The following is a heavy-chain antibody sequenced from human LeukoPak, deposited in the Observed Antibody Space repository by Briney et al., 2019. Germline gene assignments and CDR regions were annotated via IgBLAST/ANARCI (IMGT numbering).Heavy chain of an antibody. V-gene: IGHV1-18*01. CDR2: ISAYNGNT. Sequence: ASVKVSCKASGYTFTSYGISWVRQAPGQGLEWMGWISAYNGNTNYAQKLQGRVTMTTDTSTSTAYMELRSLGSDDTAVYYCARSTRVGIPLGYFQHWGQGTLVTVSS. CDR1: GYTFTSYG. CDR3: ARSTRVGIPLGYFQH. D-gene: IGHD2-15*01. J-gene: IGHJ1*01.